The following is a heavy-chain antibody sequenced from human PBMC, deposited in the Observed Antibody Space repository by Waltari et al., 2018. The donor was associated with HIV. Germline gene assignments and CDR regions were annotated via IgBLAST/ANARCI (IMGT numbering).Heavy chain of an antibody. CDR1: GGSISSGSYY. Sequence: QVQLQESGPRLVKPSQTLSLTCTVSGGSISSGSYYWSWIRQPAGKGLEWIGRIYTSGSTNSNPSPKSRVTISVDTSRNEFSLRLSAVTAADTGVYYCARGIVGAKEKNNGMDVWGQGTTVTVSS. D-gene: IGHD1-26*01. J-gene: IGHJ6*02. CDR3: ARGIVGAKEKNNGMDV. CDR2: IYTSGST. V-gene: IGHV4-61*02.